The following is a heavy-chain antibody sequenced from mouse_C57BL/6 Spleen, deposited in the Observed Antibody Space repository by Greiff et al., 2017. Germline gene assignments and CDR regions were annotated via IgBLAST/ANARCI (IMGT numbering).Heavy chain of an antibody. V-gene: IGHV1-15*01. D-gene: IGHD1-1*01. CDR2: IDPENGGT. Sequence: QVQLKQSGAELVRPGASVTLSCKASGYTFTDYEMHWVKQTPVHGLEWIGAIDPENGGTAYNQKFKGKAILTADKSSSTAYMELRSLTSEDSAVYYCTRLLRGYAMDYWGQGTSVTVSS. CDR1: GYTFTDYE. J-gene: IGHJ4*01. CDR3: TRLLRGYAMDY.